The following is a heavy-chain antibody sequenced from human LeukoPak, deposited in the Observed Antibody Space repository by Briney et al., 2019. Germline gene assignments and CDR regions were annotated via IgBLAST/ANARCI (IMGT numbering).Heavy chain of an antibody. J-gene: IGHJ4*02. D-gene: IGHD6-19*01. CDR1: GGSISSYY. Sequence: SETLSLTCTVSGGSISSYYWSWIRQPPGKGLEWIGYIYYSGSTNHNPSLKSRVTISVDTSKNQFSLKLSSVTAADTAVYYCARSVAGTFDYWGQGTLVTVSS. CDR2: IYYSGST. V-gene: IGHV4-59*01. CDR3: ARSVAGTFDY.